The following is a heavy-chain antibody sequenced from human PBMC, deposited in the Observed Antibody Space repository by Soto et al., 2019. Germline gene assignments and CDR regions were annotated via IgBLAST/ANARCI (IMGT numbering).Heavy chain of an antibody. D-gene: IGHD6-13*01. CDR1: GDSVSSNSVT. CDR2: TYYRSKWYN. J-gene: IGHJ4*02. V-gene: IGHV6-1*01. CDR3: VRLIGNSWLDY. Sequence: PSQTLSLTCAISGDSVSSNSVTWNWIRQSPSRGLEWLGRTYYRSKWYNDYAVSVESRITINADTSKNQFFLQLNSVIPEDTAVYYCVRLIGNSWLDYWGKGTLV.